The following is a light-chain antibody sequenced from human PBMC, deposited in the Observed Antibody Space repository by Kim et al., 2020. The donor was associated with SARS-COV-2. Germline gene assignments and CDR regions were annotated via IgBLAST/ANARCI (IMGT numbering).Light chain of an antibody. CDR2: EDS. CDR1: AFPKQY. Sequence: SYELTQPPSVSVSPGQTARITCSGDAFPKQYAYWYQQKPGQAPVLVIYEDSERPSGIPERFSGSSSGSTVTLSISGVQAEDESDYYCQTADSSGSWEFGG. J-gene: IGLJ3*02. V-gene: IGLV3-25*03. CDR3: QTADSSGSWE.